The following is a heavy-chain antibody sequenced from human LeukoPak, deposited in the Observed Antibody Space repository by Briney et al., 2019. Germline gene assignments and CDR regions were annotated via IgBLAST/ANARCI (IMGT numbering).Heavy chain of an antibody. D-gene: IGHD3-22*01. CDR1: GFTFSNYW. CDR2: IKQGGSEK. J-gene: IGHJ4*02. CDR3: ARDEYYYDSSGQNPFDY. V-gene: IGHV3-7*01. Sequence: PGGSLRLSCAASGFTFSNYWMSWVRQSPGKGLEWVANIKQGGSEKYYVDSVKGRFTISRDNAKNSLYLQMNSLRAEDTAVYYCARDEYYYDSSGQNPFDYWGQGTLVTVSS.